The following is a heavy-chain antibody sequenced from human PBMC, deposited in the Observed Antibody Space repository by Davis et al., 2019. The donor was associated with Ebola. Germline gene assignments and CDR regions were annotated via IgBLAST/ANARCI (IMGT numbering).Heavy chain of an antibody. CDR3: ARVEYQLLYHSYYYGMDV. D-gene: IGHD2-2*02. J-gene: IGHJ6*02. CDR2: IIPIFGTA. CDR1: GGTFSSYA. V-gene: IGHV1-69*13. Sequence: SVKVSCKASGGTFSSYAISWVRQAPGQGLEWMGEIIPIFGTANYAQTFQGRVTITADESTSTAYMELSSLRSEDTAVYYCARVEYQLLYHSYYYGMDVWGQGTTVTVSS.